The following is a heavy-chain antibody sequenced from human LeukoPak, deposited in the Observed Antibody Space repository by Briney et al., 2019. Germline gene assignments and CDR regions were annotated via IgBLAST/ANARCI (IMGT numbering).Heavy chain of an antibody. CDR2: ISYSGSTI. J-gene: IGHJ4*02. Sequence: PGGSLRLSCAASGFTFSNAWMSWVRQAPGKGLEWVSYISYSGSTIYYADSVKGRFTISRDNAKNSLYLQMNSLRAEDTAVYYCARDSSSWYPATRPIDYWGQGTLITVSS. CDR1: GFTFSNAW. D-gene: IGHD6-13*01. V-gene: IGHV3-11*04. CDR3: ARDSSSWYPATRPIDY.